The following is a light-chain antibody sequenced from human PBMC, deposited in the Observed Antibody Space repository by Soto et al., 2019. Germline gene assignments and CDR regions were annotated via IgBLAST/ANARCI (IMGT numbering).Light chain of an antibody. J-gene: IGLJ2*01. Sequence: QSVLTQPASVSGSPGQSITISCTGTSSDVGSYNLVSWYQQHPGKAPKLMIYEVSKRPSGVSNRFSGSKSGNTASLTISGLQAEDEADYYCCSYAGSSLVFGGGTMVTVL. V-gene: IGLV2-23*02. CDR2: EVS. CDR1: SSDVGSYNL. CDR3: CSYAGSSLV.